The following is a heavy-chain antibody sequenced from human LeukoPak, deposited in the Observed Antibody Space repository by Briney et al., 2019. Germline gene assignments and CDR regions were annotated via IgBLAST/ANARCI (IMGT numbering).Heavy chain of an antibody. V-gene: IGHV3-21*01. J-gene: IGHJ4*02. CDR3: ARDSGGSTDY. CDR1: GFTFSSYA. Sequence: GGSLRLSCAASGFTFSSYAMSWVRQAPGKGLEWVSSISSSSSYIYYADSVKGRFTISRDNAKNSLYLQMNSLRAEDTAVYYCARDSGGSTDYWGQGTLVTVSS. CDR2: ISSSSSYI. D-gene: IGHD6-13*01.